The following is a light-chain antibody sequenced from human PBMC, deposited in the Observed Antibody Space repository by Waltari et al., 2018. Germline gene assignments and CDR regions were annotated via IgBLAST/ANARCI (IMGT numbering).Light chain of an antibody. V-gene: IGLV2-14*03. CDR2: DVG. CDR3: DSKSSSSPHV. Sequence: QSALTQPAHVSGSPGPSITVSCTGPNSGLGTYNYVAWYQQPPGKAPKLMIYDVGSRPSGVSNRFSGSKSGNTASLTISGLQAEDEADYYCDSKSSSSPHVFGTGTKVTVL. J-gene: IGLJ1*01. CDR1: NSGLGTYNY.